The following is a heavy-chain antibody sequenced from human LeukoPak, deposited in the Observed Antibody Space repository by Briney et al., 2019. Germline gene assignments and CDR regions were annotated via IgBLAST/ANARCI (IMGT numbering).Heavy chain of an antibody. Sequence: SETLSLTCTVSGDSMNSGTYAWNWIRQHPGKGLEWIGYISYSGTTYYNPSLESRVIISAHKSKNQFSLNLTSVTASDTAIYYCARGIGVSNWFAPWGRGTLVTVSS. V-gene: IGHV4-31*03. J-gene: IGHJ5*02. CDR2: ISYSGTT. CDR1: GDSMNSGTYA. CDR3: ARGIGVSNWFAP. D-gene: IGHD5/OR15-5a*01.